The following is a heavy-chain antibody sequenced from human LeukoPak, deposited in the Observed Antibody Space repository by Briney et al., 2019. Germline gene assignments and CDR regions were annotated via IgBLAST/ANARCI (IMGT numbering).Heavy chain of an antibody. V-gene: IGHV4-59*01. CDR3: GRVTGYMIEVYFDY. J-gene: IGHJ4*02. CDR2: IYYSGST. Sequence: SETLSLTCTVSGGSISSYYWSWIRQPPGKGLEWIGYIYYSGSTNYNPSLKSRVTISVDTSKNQFSLKLRSVTAADTAVYYCGRVTGYMIEVYFDYWGQGTLVTVSS. D-gene: IGHD3-22*01. CDR1: GGSISSYY.